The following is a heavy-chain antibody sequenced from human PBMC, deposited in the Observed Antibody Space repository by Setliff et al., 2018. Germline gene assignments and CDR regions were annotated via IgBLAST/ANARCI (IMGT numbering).Heavy chain of an antibody. CDR2: ISAYNGYI. D-gene: IGHD2-2*01. V-gene: IGHV1-18*01. CDR3: ARGPPDFVVVPAAAKFDY. J-gene: IGHJ4*02. CDR1: GYTFTSYG. Sequence: VSCKASGYTFTSYGITWVRQAPGQGLEWMAWISAYNGYIVYAQKFQGRVTVTIDTPTSTAYMELRSLRSDDTAVYYCARGPPDFVVVPAAAKFDYWGQGTLVTVSS.